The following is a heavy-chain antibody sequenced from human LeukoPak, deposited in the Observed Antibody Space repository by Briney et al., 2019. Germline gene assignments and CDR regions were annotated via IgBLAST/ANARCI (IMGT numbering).Heavy chain of an antibody. CDR2: LTGSGGST. V-gene: IGHV3-23*01. J-gene: IGHJ4*02. CDR3: AKAGASGFYYIDS. Sequence: GGSLRLSCAASGLTFSSYGMSWVRQAPGKGLEWFSALTGSGGSTYYAASVKGRFTISRDISKNTLYLQMNSLRAEDTAVYYCAKAGASGFYYIDSWGQGTLVTVSS. D-gene: IGHD3-10*01. CDR1: GLTFSSYG.